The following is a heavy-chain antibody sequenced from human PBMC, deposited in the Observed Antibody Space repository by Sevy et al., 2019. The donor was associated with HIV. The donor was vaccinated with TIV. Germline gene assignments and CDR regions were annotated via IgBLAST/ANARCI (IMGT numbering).Heavy chain of an antibody. CDR3: GKALTIGWEKDAFNI. V-gene: IGHV3-23*01. CDR1: GFTFSSYT. Sequence: GGSLRLSCAASGFTFSSYTMTWVRQAPGKGLEWVSSLTYNDKTSYADSVKGRFTISSDTSKNTFYLQMNSLRAEDTAVYYCGKALTIGWEKDAFNIWGQGTTVTVSS. D-gene: IGHD1-26*01. J-gene: IGHJ3*02. CDR2: LTYNDKT.